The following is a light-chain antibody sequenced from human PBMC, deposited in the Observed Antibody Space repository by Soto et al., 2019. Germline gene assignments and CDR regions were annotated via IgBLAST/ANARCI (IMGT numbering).Light chain of an antibody. V-gene: IGKV1-39*01. J-gene: IGKJ1*01. CDR1: QSIVSY. CDR2: AAS. Sequence: DIQMTQSPSSLSASVGDRVTIACRASQSIVSYLSWYQQKPGKAPKLLIYAASSLQSGVPSRFSGSGSGTDFTLTISRLQPEDLATYYCQQSYSTPPWTFGQGTKVEIK. CDR3: QQSYSTPPWT.